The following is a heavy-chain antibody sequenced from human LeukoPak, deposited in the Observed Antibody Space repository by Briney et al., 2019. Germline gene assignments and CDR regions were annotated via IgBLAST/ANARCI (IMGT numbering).Heavy chain of an antibody. J-gene: IGHJ5*02. Sequence: SETLSLTCTVSGGSISSYYWSWIRQPPGKGLEWIGYIYYSGSTNYNPSLKSRVTISVDTSKNQFSLKPSSVTAADTAVYYCARVRSQVWFDPWGQGTLVTVSS. CDR2: IYYSGST. CDR1: GGSISSYY. V-gene: IGHV4-59*12. CDR3: ARVRSQVWFDP.